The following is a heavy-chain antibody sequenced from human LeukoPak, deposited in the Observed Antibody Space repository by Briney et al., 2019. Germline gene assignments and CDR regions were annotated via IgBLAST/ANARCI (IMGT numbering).Heavy chain of an antibody. CDR3: ASASSGWYNRGLSY. V-gene: IGHV4-59*12. CDR2: IYYSGST. Sequence: SETLSLTCTVSGGSISSYYWSWIRQPPGKGLEWIGYIYYSGSTNYNPSLKSRVTISVDTSKNQFSLKLSSVTAADTAVYYCASASSGWYNRGLSYWGQGTLVTVSS. J-gene: IGHJ4*02. CDR1: GGSISSYY. D-gene: IGHD6-19*01.